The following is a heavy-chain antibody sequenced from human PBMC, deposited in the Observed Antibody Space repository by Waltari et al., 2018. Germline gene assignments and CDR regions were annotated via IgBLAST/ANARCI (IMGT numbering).Heavy chain of an antibody. D-gene: IGHD2-15*01. V-gene: IGHV4-4*02. J-gene: IGHJ4*02. CDR2: VHHSGRT. Sequence: QVQLQESGPGLVKPSGTPFLTRAVLGSSSSSTYWWSWVRQSPGKGLEWIGQVHHSGRTYSTPSLKSRVTISIDWSKNQFSLNLSSVNDADTAVYYCAADRGNGLYFDYWGQGTLVTVSS. CDR1: GSSSSSTYW. CDR3: AADRGNGLYFDY.